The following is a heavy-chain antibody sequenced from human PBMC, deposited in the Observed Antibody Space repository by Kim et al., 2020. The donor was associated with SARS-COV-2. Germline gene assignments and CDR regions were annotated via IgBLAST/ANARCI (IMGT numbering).Heavy chain of an antibody. V-gene: IGHV3-48*02. CDR1: GFTFSSYS. CDR2: ISSSSSI. Sequence: GGSLRLSCAASGFTFSSYSMNWVRQAPGKGLVWVSYISSSSSIYYADSAKGRFTISSDNAKNSVYLQLISMRDEDKAAYYCARSGTFRVDYWGQGHVATV. CDR3: ARSGTFRVDY. J-gene: IGHJ4*02.